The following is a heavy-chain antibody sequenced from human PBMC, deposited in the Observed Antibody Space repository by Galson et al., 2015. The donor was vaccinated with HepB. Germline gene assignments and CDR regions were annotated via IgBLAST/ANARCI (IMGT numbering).Heavy chain of an antibody. Sequence: QSGAEVKKPGESLRISCKGSGYSFTSYWISWVRQMPGKGLEWMGRIDPSDSYTNYSPSFQGHVTISADKSISTAYLQWSSLKASDTAMYYCARSTTQRPTVVTPGVVDYWGQGTLVTVSS. CDR3: ARSTTQRPTVVTPGVVDY. D-gene: IGHD4-23*01. CDR2: IDPSDSYT. CDR1: GYSFTSYW. J-gene: IGHJ4*02. V-gene: IGHV5-10-1*01.